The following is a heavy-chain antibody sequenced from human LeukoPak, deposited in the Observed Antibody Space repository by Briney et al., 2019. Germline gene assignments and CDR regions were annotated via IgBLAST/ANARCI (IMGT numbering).Heavy chain of an antibody. CDR1: GGSISSYY. D-gene: IGHD3-16*01. Sequence: SETLSLTCTVSGGSISSYYWSWIRQPPGKGLEWIGYIYYSGSTNYNPSLKSRVTISVDTSENQLSLKLSSVTAADTAVYYCARVGAHGKFVQYYFDYWGQGTLVTVSS. J-gene: IGHJ4*02. CDR2: IYYSGST. CDR3: ARVGAHGKFVQYYFDY. V-gene: IGHV4-59*12.